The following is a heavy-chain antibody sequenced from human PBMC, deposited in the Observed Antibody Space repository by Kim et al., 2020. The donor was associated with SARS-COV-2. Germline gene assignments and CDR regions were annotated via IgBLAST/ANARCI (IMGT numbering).Heavy chain of an antibody. CDR2: INHDGSLK. Sequence: GGSLRLSCAASGFTFSFYYMGWARQAPGKGLECLANINHDGSLKAYVDSVKGRFTISRDNAKNSLFLQMNSLRAEDTAVYVCARDDTAGNIDYWGQGTLVSVSS. D-gene: IGHD3-10*01. CDR3: ARDDTAGNIDY. CDR1: GFTFSFYY. V-gene: IGHV3-7*03. J-gene: IGHJ4*02.